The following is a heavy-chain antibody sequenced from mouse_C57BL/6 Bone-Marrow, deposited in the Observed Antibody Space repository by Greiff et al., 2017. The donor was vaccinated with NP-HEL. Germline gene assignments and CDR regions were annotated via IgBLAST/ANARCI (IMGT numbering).Heavy chain of an antibody. Sequence: VKLQQPGAELVRPGSSVKLSCKASGYTFTSYWMDWVKQRPGQGLEWIGNIYPSDSETHYNQKFKDKATLTVDKSSSTAYMQLSSLTSEDSAVYYCARSLLRSFDYWGQGTTLTVSS. CDR3: ARSLLRSFDY. J-gene: IGHJ2*01. CDR1: GYTFTSYW. D-gene: IGHD1-1*01. V-gene: IGHV1-61*01. CDR2: IYPSDSET.